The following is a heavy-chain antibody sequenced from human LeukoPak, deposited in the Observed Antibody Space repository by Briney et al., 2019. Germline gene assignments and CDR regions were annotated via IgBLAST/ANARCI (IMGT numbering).Heavy chain of an antibody. Sequence: PGGSLRLSCAASGFTFDDYAMHWVRQAPGKGLEWVSGISWNSGSIGYADSVKGRFTIPRDNAKNSLYLQMNSLRAEDTALYYCAKDQYGSGRGYFDYWGQGTLVTVSS. CDR2: ISWNSGSI. CDR3: AKDQYGSGRGYFDY. J-gene: IGHJ4*02. V-gene: IGHV3-9*01. CDR1: GFTFDDYA. D-gene: IGHD3-10*01.